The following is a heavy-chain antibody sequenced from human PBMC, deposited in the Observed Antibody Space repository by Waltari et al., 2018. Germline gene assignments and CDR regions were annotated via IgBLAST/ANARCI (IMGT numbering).Heavy chain of an antibody. CDR3: ATANGGPFDY. Sequence: QVQLQQWGAGLLKPSETLSLTCAVYGGSFSVYYWIGTRQPPGKGREWIWEINHSGSTIAKPSLKSRVTISVCTSKNQLCRKVSYLPAADRAVYYCATANGGPFDYWGQGTLVTVSS. CDR2: INHSGST. CDR1: GGSFSVYY. V-gene: IGHV4-34*01. J-gene: IGHJ4*02. D-gene: IGHD7-27*01.